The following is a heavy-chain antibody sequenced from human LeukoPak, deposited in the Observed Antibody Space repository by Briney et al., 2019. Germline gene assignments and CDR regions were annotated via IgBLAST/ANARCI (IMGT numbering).Heavy chain of an antibody. J-gene: IGHJ4*02. Sequence: GGSLRLSCAASGFTFSSYSMTWVRQAPGMGLEWVSSISSSSSYIYYADSVKGRFTISRDNAKNSLYLQMNSLRAEDTAVYYCAREETSYSSGWYQIDYWGQGTLVTVSS. CDR3: AREETSYSSGWYQIDY. D-gene: IGHD6-19*01. CDR2: ISSSSSYI. V-gene: IGHV3-21*01. CDR1: GFTFSSYS.